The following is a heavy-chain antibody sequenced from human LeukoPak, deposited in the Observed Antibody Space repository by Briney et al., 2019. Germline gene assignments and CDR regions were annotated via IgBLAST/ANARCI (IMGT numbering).Heavy chain of an antibody. CDR2: ISGSGANT. Sequence: GGSLRLSCAASGFTFSSYAMGWVRQAPGKGLEWVSGISGSGANTYYADSVEGRFTISRDNSKNTLYLQMNSLRAEDTAVYYCANLYYRSSGYPNWGQGTLVTVSS. CDR1: GFTFSSYA. CDR3: ANLYYRSSGYPN. D-gene: IGHD3-22*01. V-gene: IGHV3-23*01. J-gene: IGHJ4*02.